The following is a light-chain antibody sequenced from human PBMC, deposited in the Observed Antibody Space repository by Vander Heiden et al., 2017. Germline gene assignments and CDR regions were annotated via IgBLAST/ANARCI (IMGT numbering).Light chain of an antibody. CDR1: QSIGYY. CDR3: QQSDKTPPT. Sequence: DIQMTQSPSSLSASVGDRVTITCRASQSIGYYLNWYQQKPGKAPKLLIYTTFNLQSGVPSRFSGSGPGTDFTLTISSLQPEDFATYYCQQSDKTPPTCGGGTKVEIK. J-gene: IGKJ4*01. CDR2: TTF. V-gene: IGKV1-39*01.